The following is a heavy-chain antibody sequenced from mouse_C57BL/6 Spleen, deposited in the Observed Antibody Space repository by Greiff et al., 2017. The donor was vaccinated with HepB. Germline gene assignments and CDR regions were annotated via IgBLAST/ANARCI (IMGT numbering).Heavy chain of an antibody. V-gene: IGHV1-80*01. CDR2: IYPGDGDT. D-gene: IGHD1-1*01. CDR3: ARDFYYGSSLHAMDY. CDR1: GYAFSSYW. Sequence: QVQLKDSGAELVKPGASVKISCKASGYAFSSYWMNWVKQRPGKGLEWIGQIYPGDGDTNYNGKFKGKATLTADKSSSTAYMQLSSLTSEDSAVYFCARDFYYGSSLHAMDYWGQGTSVTVSS. J-gene: IGHJ4*01.